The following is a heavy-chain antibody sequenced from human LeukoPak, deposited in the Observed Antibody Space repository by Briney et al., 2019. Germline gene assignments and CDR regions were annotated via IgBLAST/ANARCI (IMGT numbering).Heavy chain of an antibody. V-gene: IGHV4-30-4*08. CDR3: ARDAVDTAMAPDFEY. D-gene: IGHD5-18*01. Sequence: SCTASGGTFSSYAISWIRQHPGKGLEWIGYIYYSGSTYYNPSLKSRVTISVDMSKNQFSLKLSSVTAADTAVYYCARDAVDTAMAPDFEYWGQGTLVTVSS. J-gene: IGHJ4*02. CDR2: IYYSGST. CDR1: GGTFSSYAI.